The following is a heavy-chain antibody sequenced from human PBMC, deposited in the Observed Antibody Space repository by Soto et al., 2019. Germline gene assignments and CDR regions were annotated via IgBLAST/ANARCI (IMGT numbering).Heavy chain of an antibody. J-gene: IGHJ4*02. CDR3: ASSREGGSGRYFDY. CDR2: ISAHNGNT. V-gene: IGHV1-18*01. D-gene: IGHD1-26*01. CDR1: GYTFTSYG. Sequence: QVQLVQSGAEVRKPGASVKVSCKASGYTFTSYGLTWVRQAPGQGLEWMGWISAHNGNTNYAQKLHGRVTMTTDTPTSTAYMELRRLGSDDTAVYYCASSREGGSGRYFDYWGQGTLVNVSS.